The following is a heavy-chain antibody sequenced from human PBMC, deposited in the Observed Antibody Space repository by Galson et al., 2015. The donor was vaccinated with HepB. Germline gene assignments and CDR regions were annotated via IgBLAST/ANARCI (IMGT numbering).Heavy chain of an antibody. V-gene: IGHV3-33*01. CDR1: GFTFSNYG. Sequence: SLRLSCAASGFTFSNYGMHWVRQAPGKGLEWLAVIWYDGSNQYYADSVRGRFTVSRDNAKNSVYLQMNSLRVEDTAVYFCFTNSWEQVGYWGQGTLVTVSS. J-gene: IGHJ4*02. CDR3: FTNSWEQVGY. CDR2: IWYDGSNQ. D-gene: IGHD1-26*01.